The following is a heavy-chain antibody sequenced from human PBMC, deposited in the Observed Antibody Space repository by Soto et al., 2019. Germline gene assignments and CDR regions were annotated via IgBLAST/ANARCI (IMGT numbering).Heavy chain of an antibody. CDR3: ARIPTTGTVDY. D-gene: IGHD1-1*01. Sequence: PSETLSLTCTVSGGSVSSGSYYWSWIRQPPGKGLEWIGYIYYSGSTNYNPSLKSRVTISVDTSKNQFSLKLSSVTAADAAVYYCARIPTTGTVDYWGQGTLVTVSS. J-gene: IGHJ4*02. CDR2: IYYSGST. CDR1: GGSVSSGSYY. V-gene: IGHV4-61*01.